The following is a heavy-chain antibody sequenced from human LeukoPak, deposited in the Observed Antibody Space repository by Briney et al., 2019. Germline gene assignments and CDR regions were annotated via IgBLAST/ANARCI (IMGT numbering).Heavy chain of an antibody. CDR3: ARDLGYYDSSGYYGLVI. J-gene: IGHJ4*02. V-gene: IGHV1-18*01. Sequence: GALVKVSCKASGYIFTSYGISWVRQAPGQGLEWMGWISAYNGNTRYAQKLQGKVTMTTDTSTSTAYMDLRSLRSDDTAVYYCARDLGYYDSSGYYGLVIWGQGTLVTVSS. D-gene: IGHD3-22*01. CDR1: GYIFTSYG. CDR2: ISAYNGNT.